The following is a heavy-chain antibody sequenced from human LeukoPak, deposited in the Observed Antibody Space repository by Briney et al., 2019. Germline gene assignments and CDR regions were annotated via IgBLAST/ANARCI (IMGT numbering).Heavy chain of an antibody. CDR1: GFTFNTFN. CDR2: ITSGGDYI. J-gene: IGHJ4*02. V-gene: IGHV3-21*01. D-gene: IGHD3-9*01. CDR3: ARGHYDVLAASYKWTPDY. Sequence: GGSLRPSCAASGFTFNTFNMNWVRQAPGKGLEWVSSITSGGDYIYYADSVKGRFTTSRDNAKNSLSLQLNSLRVEDTAVYYCARGHYDVLAASYKWTPDYWGQGTLVTVSS.